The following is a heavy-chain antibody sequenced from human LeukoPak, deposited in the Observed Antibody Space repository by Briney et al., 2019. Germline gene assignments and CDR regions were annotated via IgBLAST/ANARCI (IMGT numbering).Heavy chain of an antibody. J-gene: IGHJ5*02. D-gene: IGHD3-10*01. Sequence: GGSLRLSCAASGFTFSTYAMSWVRQAPGKGLQWVSTIGTGDTYYADSVKGRFTISRDNSKNTLFLQMNTLRAEDTAVYFCAKYFDSGIRWFDPWGPGTLVIVFS. CDR2: IGTGDT. CDR3: AKYFDSGIRWFDP. V-gene: IGHV3-23*01. CDR1: GFTFSTYA.